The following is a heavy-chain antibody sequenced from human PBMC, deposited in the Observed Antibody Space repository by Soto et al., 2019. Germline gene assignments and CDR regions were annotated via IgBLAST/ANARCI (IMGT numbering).Heavy chain of an antibody. Sequence: ASVKVSCKASGYTFTSYGISWVRQAPGQGLEWMGWISAYNGNTRYAQKLQGRVTMTTDTSTSTAYMELRGLRSDDTAVYYCARADRRPNFDTSGTYLCIEPCDQVTLVTVAS. V-gene: IGHV1-18*01. J-gene: IGHJ5*01. CDR3: ARADRRPNFDTSGTYLCIEP. D-gene: IGHD3-9*01. CDR2: ISAYNGNT. CDR1: GYTFTSYG.